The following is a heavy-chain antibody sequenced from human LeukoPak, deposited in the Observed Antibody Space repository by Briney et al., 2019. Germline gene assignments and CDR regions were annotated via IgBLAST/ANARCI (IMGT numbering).Heavy chain of an antibody. CDR1: GGSFSGYY. J-gene: IGHJ4*02. CDR2: INHSGST. D-gene: IGHD4-17*01. CDR3: ARGHGDYDY. Sequence: PSETLSLTCAAYGGSFSGYYWSWIRQPPGKGLEWIGEINHSGSTNYNPSLKSRVTISVDTSKNQFSLKLSSVTAADTAVYYCARGHGDYDYWGQGTLVTVSS. V-gene: IGHV4-34*01.